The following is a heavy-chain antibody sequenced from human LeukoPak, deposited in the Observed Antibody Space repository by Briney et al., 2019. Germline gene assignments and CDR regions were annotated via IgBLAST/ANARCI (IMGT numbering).Heavy chain of an antibody. CDR3: ARERGLRYYYDSSGYRNWFDP. V-gene: IGHV1-46*01. CDR2: INPSGGST. J-gene: IGHJ5*02. CDR1: GYTFTSYY. D-gene: IGHD3-22*01. Sequence: ASVKVSCKASGYTFTSYYMHWVRQAPGQGLEWMGIINPSGGSTSYAQKFQGRVTMTRDTSKNQFSLKLSSVTAADTAVYYCARERGLRYYYDSSGYRNWFDPWGQGTLVTVSS.